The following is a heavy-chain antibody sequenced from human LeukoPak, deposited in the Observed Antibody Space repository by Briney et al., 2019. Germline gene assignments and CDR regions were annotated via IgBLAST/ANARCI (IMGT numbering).Heavy chain of an antibody. D-gene: IGHD3-22*01. CDR3: AGEYYYDSSGYYSYDY. CDR2: IYTSGST. J-gene: IGHJ4*02. CDR1: GGSISSGSYY. V-gene: IGHV4-61*02. Sequence: SETLSLTCTVSGGSISSGSYYWSWIRQPAGKGLEWIGRIYTSGSTYYNPSLKSRVTISVDTSKNQFSLKLSSVTAADTAVYYCAGEYYYDSSGYYSYDYWGQGTLVTVSS.